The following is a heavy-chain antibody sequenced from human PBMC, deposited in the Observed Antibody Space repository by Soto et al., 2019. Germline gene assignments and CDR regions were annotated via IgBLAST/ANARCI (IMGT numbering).Heavy chain of an antibody. CDR1: GFTFGDYA. CDR3: TRGPLMITFGGVIVVTFDY. CDR2: IRSKAYGGTT. Sequence: GGSLRLSCTASGFTFGDYAMSWFRQAPGKGLEWVGFIRSKAYGGTTEYAASVKGRFTISRDDSKSIAYLQMNSLKTEDTAVYYCTRGPLMITFGGVIVVTFDYWGQGTLVTVSS. D-gene: IGHD3-16*02. V-gene: IGHV3-49*03. J-gene: IGHJ4*02.